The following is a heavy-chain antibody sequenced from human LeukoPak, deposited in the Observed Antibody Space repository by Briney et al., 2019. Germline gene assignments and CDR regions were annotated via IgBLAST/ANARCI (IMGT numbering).Heavy chain of an antibody. CDR3: ARVVVVGDAFDI. J-gene: IGHJ3*02. CDR2: IYYSGST. Sequence: SQTLSLTCTVSGGSISSGDYYWSWIRQPPGKGPEWIGYIYYSGSTYYNPSLKSRVTISVGTSKNQFSLKLSSVTAADTAVYYCARVVVVGDAFDIWGQGTMVTVSS. D-gene: IGHD3-22*01. V-gene: IGHV4-30-4*01. CDR1: GGSISSGDYY.